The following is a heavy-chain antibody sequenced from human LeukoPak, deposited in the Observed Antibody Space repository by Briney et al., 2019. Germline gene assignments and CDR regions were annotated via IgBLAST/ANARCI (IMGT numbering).Heavy chain of an antibody. D-gene: IGHD1-1*01. CDR3: AKWRTAKTGFDY. V-gene: IGHV4-39*02. CDR1: GGSITNNNYY. Sequence: SETRSLTWTVSGGSITNNNYYWAWIRQPPGEGLECIGSIYYSRSPYYNPSLKSRFTISVDTSKNHFSLRLSSVTAEDTAVYYCAKWRTAKTGFDYWGQGTLVTVSS. CDR2: IYYSRSP. J-gene: IGHJ4*02.